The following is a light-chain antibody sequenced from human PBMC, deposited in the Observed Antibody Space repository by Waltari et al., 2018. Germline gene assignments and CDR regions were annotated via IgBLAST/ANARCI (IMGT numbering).Light chain of an antibody. CDR2: VAS. V-gene: IGKV3D-15*01. J-gene: IGKJ2*01. Sequence: EVVMTQSPATLAVSPGERATLSCRASQSVRSRLAWYQQKPGQAPRLVLYVASTRATGIPDRFSGSGSGTEFTSTISSLQSEDFAIYYCQQYNNWPPYTFGQGTKLEIK. CDR3: QQYNNWPPYT. CDR1: QSVRSR.